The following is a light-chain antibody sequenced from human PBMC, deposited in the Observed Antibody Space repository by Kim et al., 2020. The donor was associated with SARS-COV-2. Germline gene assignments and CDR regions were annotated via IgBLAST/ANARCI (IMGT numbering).Light chain of an antibody. CDR2: YDS. J-gene: IGLJ2*01. V-gene: IGLV3-21*04. Sequence: SYELTQPPSVSVAPGKTARITCGGNNIGSKSVHWYQQKPGQAPVLVIYYDSDRPSGIPERFSGSNSGNTATLTINRVEAGDEADYYCQVWDRSSDLEVFGGGTQLTVL. CDR3: QVWDRSSDLEV. CDR1: NIGSKS.